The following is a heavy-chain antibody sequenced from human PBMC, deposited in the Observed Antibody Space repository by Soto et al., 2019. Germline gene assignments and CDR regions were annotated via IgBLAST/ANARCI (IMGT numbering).Heavy chain of an antibody. CDR1: GFNFSDYY. D-gene: IGHD1-1*01. CDR3: VTGLNDAPNSPSFDS. V-gene: IGHV3-11*01. J-gene: IGHJ4*02. Sequence: GGSLRLSCSGSGFNFSDYYMNWIRQTPVRGLEWVSSILSLESHKYYSASVMGRFSISRDNAQKSLFLQMNNLRAEDTGIYFCVTGLNDAPNSPSFDSWGPGTPVTVSS. CDR2: ILSLESHK.